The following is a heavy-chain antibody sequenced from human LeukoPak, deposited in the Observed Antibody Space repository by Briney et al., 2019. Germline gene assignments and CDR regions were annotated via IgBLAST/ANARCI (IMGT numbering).Heavy chain of an antibody. D-gene: IGHD1-26*01. CDR2: IYVAGST. CDR1: GFTVSDSF. J-gene: IGHJ6*02. CDR3: AKGDGSSLAYYYGMDV. Sequence: GGSLRLSCAASGFTVSDSFMTWVRQAPGKGLEWVSDIYVAGSTYYADSVKGRFTISRDNTKNTLYLQMNSLRAEDTAIYYCAKGDGSSLAYYYGMDVRGQGTTVTVSS. V-gene: IGHV3-53*01.